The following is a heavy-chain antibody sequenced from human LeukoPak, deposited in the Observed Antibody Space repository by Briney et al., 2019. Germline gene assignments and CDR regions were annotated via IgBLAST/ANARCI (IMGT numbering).Heavy chain of an antibody. Sequence: ISGKGSGASFTSYWIGGVRRMQGKGREGMGIIYPGGFDTRYSPSFQRQVTLSADKSITTAYLQWSSLKASDTAMYYCARLPPRYYYDSSGYHGAFDIWGQGTMVTVSS. V-gene: IGHV5-51*01. D-gene: IGHD3-22*01. CDR2: IYPGGFDT. J-gene: IGHJ3*02. CDR3: ARLPPRYYYDSSGYHGAFDI. CDR1: GASFTSYW.